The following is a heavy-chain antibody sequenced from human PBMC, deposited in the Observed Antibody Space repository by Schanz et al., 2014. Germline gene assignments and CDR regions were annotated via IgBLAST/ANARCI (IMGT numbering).Heavy chain of an antibody. Sequence: QVHLVQSGAEVKRPGASVKVSCKASEYSFTSYSMHWVRQAPGQRLEWMGWINTGSGDTKYPQKLQGRVTMTTDTSTSTVYMELRSLRSDDTAVYYCARDAADFYDILTEEDYWGQGTLVTVSS. CDR3: ARDAADFYDILTEEDY. CDR2: INTGSGDT. CDR1: EYSFTSYS. J-gene: IGHJ4*02. V-gene: IGHV1-3*04. D-gene: IGHD3-9*01.